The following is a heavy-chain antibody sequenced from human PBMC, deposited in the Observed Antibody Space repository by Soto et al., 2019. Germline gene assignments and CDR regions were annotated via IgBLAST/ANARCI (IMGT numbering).Heavy chain of an antibody. D-gene: IGHD5-12*01. CDR2: ISTSSSPI. J-gene: IGHJ3*02. Sequence: EVQLVESGGGLVKPGGSLRLSCVDSGFTLSSYSMIWVRQAPGKGLEWVSSISTSSSPIFYADSLKGRFTISRDNAKISLDLQMNGVTAEDTGIYYCLGGGRGPTRDEVLDIWGQGTMVTVSS. CDR1: GFTLSSYS. CDR3: LGGGRGPTRDEVLDI. V-gene: IGHV3-21*06.